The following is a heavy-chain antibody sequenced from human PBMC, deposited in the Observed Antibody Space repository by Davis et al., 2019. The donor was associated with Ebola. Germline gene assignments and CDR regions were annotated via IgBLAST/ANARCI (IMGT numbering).Heavy chain of an antibody. J-gene: IGHJ6*02. CDR2: IHHSGST. Sequence: PSETLSLTCAVYGGSFSTYYWSWIRQPPGKGLEWIGEIHHSGSTNYNPSLKSRVTISVDTSKSQFSLKLSSVTAADTAVYYCARVRYSSGYNYYYGMDVWGQGTTVTVSS. CDR3: ARVRYSSGYNYYYGMDV. CDR1: GGSFSTYY. V-gene: IGHV4-34*01. D-gene: IGHD6-19*01.